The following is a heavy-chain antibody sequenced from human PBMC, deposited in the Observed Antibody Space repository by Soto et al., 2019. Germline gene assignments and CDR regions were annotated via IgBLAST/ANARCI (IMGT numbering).Heavy chain of an antibody. CDR2: IWYDGSNK. CDR1: GFTFSSYG. D-gene: IGHD3-22*01. J-gene: IGHJ6*04. CDR3: ARVRYYYDSSGYYYYYGTEV. V-gene: IGHV3-33*01. Sequence: WGSLRLSCAASGFTFSSYGMHWVRQAPGKGLEWVAVIWYDGSNKYYADSVKGRFTISRDNSKNTLYLQMNSLRAEDTAVYYCARVRYYYDSSGYYYYYGTEVWGKGNTVTVSA.